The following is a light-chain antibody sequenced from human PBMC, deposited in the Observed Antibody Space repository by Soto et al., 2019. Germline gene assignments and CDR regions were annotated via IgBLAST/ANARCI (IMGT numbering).Light chain of an antibody. J-gene: IGKJ4*01. V-gene: IGKV3-20*01. Sequence: EIVLTQSPGTLSLSPGERATLSCRASQSVSRDYLAWYQQKPGQAPRLLIYRASYRDTGIPDRFSGSGSGTEVTLTISRLEPEDFALYYCQQYSDSPPVTFGGGTKVEIK. CDR1: QSVSRDY. CDR2: RAS. CDR3: QQYSDSPPVT.